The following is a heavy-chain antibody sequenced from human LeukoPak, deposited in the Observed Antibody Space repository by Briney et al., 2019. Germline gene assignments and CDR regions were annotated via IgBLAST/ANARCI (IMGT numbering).Heavy chain of an antibody. CDR3: TSTGILGATTGVGLFDF. V-gene: IGHV3-20*04. Sequence: GGSLRLSCAASGFTFDDYGMSWVRQAPGKGLEWVSGINWNGGSTNYADSVKGRFTISRDNAKNSLYLQMNSLRDEDTALYYCTSTGILGATTGVGLFDFRGQGTLVTVSS. CDR2: INWNGGST. J-gene: IGHJ4*02. CDR1: GFTFDDYG. D-gene: IGHD1-26*01.